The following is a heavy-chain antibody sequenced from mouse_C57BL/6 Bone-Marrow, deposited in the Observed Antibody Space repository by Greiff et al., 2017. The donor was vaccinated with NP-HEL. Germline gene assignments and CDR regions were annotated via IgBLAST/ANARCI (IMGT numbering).Heavy chain of an antibody. CDR2: IYPRSGNT. Sequence: VQLQQSGAELARPGASVKLSCKASGYTFTSYGISWVKQRTGQGLEWIGEIYPRSGNTYYNEKFKGKGTLTADNSSSTAYMELRSLTSEDSAVYFCAGNYYDYDGGDAMDYWGQGTSVTVSS. CDR3: AGNYYDYDGGDAMDY. CDR1: GYTFTSYG. D-gene: IGHD2-4*01. V-gene: IGHV1-81*01. J-gene: IGHJ4*01.